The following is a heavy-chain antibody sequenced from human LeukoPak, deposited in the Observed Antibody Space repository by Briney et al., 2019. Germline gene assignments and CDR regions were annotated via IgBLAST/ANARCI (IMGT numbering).Heavy chain of an antibody. D-gene: IGHD5-18*01. CDR3: ARARATAMVTGYYYGMDV. V-gene: IGHV4-59*01. CDR2: IYYSGTT. J-gene: IGHJ6*02. CDR1: GGSISHYY. Sequence: SETLSLTCTVSGGSISHYYWSWIRQSPGKGLKWIGYIYYSGTTNYNPSLKSRVTISVDTSRNQFSLKLSSVTAADTAVYYCARARATAMVTGYYYGMDVWGQGTTVTVSS.